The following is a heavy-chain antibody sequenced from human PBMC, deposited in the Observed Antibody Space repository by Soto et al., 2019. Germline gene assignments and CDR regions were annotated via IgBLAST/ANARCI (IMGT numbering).Heavy chain of an antibody. J-gene: IGHJ6*02. D-gene: IGHD2-15*01. V-gene: IGHV3-21*01. CDR2: ISPSTSHI. CDR3: SGCSGGACHQNYGMDV. Sequence: EVHLVESGRGLVKPGGSLRLSCAVSGFTFSSCTMNWVRQAPGKGLEWVSSISPSTSHIYYADSVEGRFTISRDNAKNSLLLKMNRPGAEDTGVYYCSGCSGGACHQNYGMDVWGQGTTVTVSS. CDR1: GFTFSSCT.